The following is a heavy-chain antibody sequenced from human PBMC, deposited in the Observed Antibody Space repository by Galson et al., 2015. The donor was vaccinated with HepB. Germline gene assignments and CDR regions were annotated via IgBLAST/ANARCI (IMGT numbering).Heavy chain of an antibody. CDR2: IKSKTDGETT. J-gene: IGHJ5*02. CDR1: GFTFSDHY. Sequence: SLRLSCAASGFTFSDHYMDWVRQAPGKGLGWVGRIKSKTDGETTDYAAPVKGRFTISRDDSKNRLYLQMNSLKTEDTAVYYCTTDVYYSTYWSWLDPWGQGTLVTVSS. D-gene: IGHD2-8*02. CDR3: TTDVYYSTYWSWLDP. V-gene: IGHV3-15*01.